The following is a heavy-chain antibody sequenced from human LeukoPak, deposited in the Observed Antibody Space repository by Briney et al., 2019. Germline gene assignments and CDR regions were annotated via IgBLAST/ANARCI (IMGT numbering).Heavy chain of an antibody. CDR3: AKGPHYYDSSGYYFDY. V-gene: IGHV3-33*06. CDR1: GFTFSSYG. Sequence: PGGSLRLSCAASGFTFSSYGMHWVRQAPGKGLEWVAVILYDGSNKYYADSVKGRFTISRDNSKNTLYLQMNSLRAEGTAVYYCAKGPHYYDSSGYYFDYWGQGTLVTVSS. CDR2: ILYDGSNK. D-gene: IGHD3-22*01. J-gene: IGHJ4*02.